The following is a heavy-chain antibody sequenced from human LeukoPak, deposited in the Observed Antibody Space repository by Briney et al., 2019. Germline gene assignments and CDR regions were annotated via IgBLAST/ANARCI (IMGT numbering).Heavy chain of an antibody. V-gene: IGHV1-69*04. CDR3: ARVVLRCSGGSCDVESIPFDP. CDR1: GGTFSSYA. CDR2: IIPILGIA. D-gene: IGHD2-15*01. Sequence: ASVEVSCKASGGTFSSYAISWVRQAPGQGLEWMGRIIPILGIANYAQKFQGRVTITADKSTSTAYMELSSLRSEDTAVYYCARVVLRCSGGSCDVESIPFDPWGQGTLVTVSS. J-gene: IGHJ5*02.